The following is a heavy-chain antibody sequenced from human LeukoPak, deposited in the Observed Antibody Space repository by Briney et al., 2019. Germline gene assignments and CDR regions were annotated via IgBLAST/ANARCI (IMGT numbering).Heavy chain of an antibody. Sequence: SETLSLTCTVSGDSISTGGYYWGWIRQPPGKGLQWVASIYYSGGTYYNPSLKSRVTISADTSKNQFSLKLSSVTAADTAVYYCARDYFGWFGASDGMDVWGQGTTVTVSS. CDR2: IYYSGGT. D-gene: IGHD3-10*01. V-gene: IGHV4-39*07. J-gene: IGHJ6*02. CDR3: ARDYFGWFGASDGMDV. CDR1: GDSISTGGYY.